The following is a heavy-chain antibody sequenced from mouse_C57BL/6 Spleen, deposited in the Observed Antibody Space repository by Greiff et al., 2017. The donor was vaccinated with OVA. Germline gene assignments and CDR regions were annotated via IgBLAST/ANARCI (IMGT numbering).Heavy chain of an antibody. D-gene: IGHD1-1*01. CDR1: GYTFTGYW. CDR3: ARGTVVARRDYYFDY. CDR2: ILPGSGNT. V-gene: IGHV1-9*01. Sequence: QVQLKQSGAELMKPGASVKLSCKATGYTFTGYWIEWVKQRPGHGLEWIGEILPGSGNTNYNEKFKGKATFTADTSSNTAYMQLSSLTTEDSAIYYCARGTVVARRDYYFDYWGQGTTLTVSS. J-gene: IGHJ2*01.